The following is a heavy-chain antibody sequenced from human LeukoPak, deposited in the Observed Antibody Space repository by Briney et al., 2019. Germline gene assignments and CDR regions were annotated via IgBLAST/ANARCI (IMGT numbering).Heavy chain of an antibody. V-gene: IGHV3-74*01. CDR1: GFTFSSNW. J-gene: IGHJ4*02. CDR2: INSDGSST. CDR3: ARGDFDY. Sequence: GGSLRLSCAASGFTFSSNWMHWVRQAPGKGLVWVSRINSDGSSTTYADSVKGRFTISRDNSKNTLYLQMNSLGADDTAVYYCARGDFDYWGQGTLVTVSS.